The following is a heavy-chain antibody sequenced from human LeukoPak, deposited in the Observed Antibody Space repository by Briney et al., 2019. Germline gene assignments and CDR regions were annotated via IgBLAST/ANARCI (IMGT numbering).Heavy chain of an antibody. CDR2: IYYSGST. Sequence: SETLSLTCTVSGGSISSSSYYWGWIRQPPGKGLEWIGSIYYSGSTYYNPSLKSRVTISVDTSKNQFSLKLSSVTAADTAVYYCASQPYDLTNWFDPWGQGTLVTVSS. D-gene: IGHD3-16*01. CDR1: GGSISSSSYY. CDR3: ASQPYDLTNWFDP. V-gene: IGHV4-39*07. J-gene: IGHJ5*02.